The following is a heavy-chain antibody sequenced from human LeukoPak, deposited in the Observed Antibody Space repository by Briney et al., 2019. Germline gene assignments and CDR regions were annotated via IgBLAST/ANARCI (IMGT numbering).Heavy chain of an antibody. V-gene: IGHV3-74*01. CDR1: GFTFSTYW. CDR2: INGDGGSR. J-gene: IGHJ4*02. CDR3: ASASSHRTAAGGDY. D-gene: IGHD6-13*01. Sequence: PGGSLRLSCAASGFTFSTYWMHWVRQAPGKGLVWVSRINGDGGSRNYADSVKGRFTISRDNAKNTLYLQMSSLRVEDTAVYYCASASSHRTAAGGDYWSQGTLVTVST.